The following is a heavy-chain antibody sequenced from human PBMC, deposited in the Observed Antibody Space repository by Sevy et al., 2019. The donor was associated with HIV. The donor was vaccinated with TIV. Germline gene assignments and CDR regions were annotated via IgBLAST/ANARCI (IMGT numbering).Heavy chain of an antibody. CDR2: ISGSGGST. V-gene: IGHV3-23*01. CDR1: GFTFSSYA. Sequence: GGSLRLSCAASGFTFSSYAMSWVRQAPGKGLEWVSAISGSGGSTYYADSVKGRFTISRDNSKNTLYLQMNSLRAEDTAVYCCAKVLDDFWSGYGWFDPWGQGTLVTVSS. D-gene: IGHD3-3*01. CDR3: AKVLDDFWSGYGWFDP. J-gene: IGHJ5*02.